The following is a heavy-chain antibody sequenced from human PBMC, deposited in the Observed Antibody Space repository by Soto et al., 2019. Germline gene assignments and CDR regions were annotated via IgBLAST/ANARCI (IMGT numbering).Heavy chain of an antibody. CDR1: ARSLSIYH. CDR2: INHLTTT. CDR3: ARGYDTALAPIF. V-gene: IGHV4-34*01. J-gene: IGHJ4*02. D-gene: IGHD5-18*01. Sequence: NPSQTLSLTCAFYARSLSIYHWNWIRQTPGKGLEWIGEINHLTTTNYNPSLKSRVIISLDTPKNQSSLKLSSVAGADTAVYYCARGYDTALAPIFWGQGILVTV.